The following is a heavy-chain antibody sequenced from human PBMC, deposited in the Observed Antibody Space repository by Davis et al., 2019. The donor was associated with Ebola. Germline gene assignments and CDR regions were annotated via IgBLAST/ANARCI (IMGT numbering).Heavy chain of an antibody. CDR3: AARIAAAGTYYYYGMDV. CDR2: INPSGGST. J-gene: IGHJ6*02. Sequence: ASVKVSCKASGYTFTSYGISWVRQAPGQGLEWMGIINPSGGSTSYAQKFQGRVTMTRDTSTSTVYMELSSLRSEDTAVYYCAARIAAAGTYYYYGMDVWGQGTTVTVSS. V-gene: IGHV1-46*01. CDR1: GYTFTSYG. D-gene: IGHD6-13*01.